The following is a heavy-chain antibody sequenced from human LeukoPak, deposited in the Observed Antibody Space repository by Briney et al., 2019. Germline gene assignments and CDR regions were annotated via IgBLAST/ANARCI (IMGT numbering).Heavy chain of an antibody. CDR2: IYYSGST. V-gene: IGHV4-39*01. CDR3: ATLLPLRGAFDI. CDR1: GGSISSSSYY. Sequence: SETLSLTCTVSGGSISSSSYYWGWIRRPPGKGLEWIESIYYSGSTYYNPSLKSRVTISVDTSKNQFSLKLSSVTAADTAVYYCATLLPLRGAFDIWGQGTMVTVSS. J-gene: IGHJ3*02.